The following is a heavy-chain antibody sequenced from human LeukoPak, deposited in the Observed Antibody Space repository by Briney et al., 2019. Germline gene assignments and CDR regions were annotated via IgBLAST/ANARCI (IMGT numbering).Heavy chain of an antibody. Sequence: PGGSLSLSCAASAFTFTRYAMSWVRQAPGKGLEWVSSVSGSGDSTYYADSVKGRFTISRDNSKNTLYLQMNSLRAEDTVVYYCAKGPSPFEYWGQGTLVTVSS. V-gene: IGHV3-23*01. CDR3: AKGPSPFEY. CDR2: VSGSGDST. CDR1: AFTFTRYA. J-gene: IGHJ4*02.